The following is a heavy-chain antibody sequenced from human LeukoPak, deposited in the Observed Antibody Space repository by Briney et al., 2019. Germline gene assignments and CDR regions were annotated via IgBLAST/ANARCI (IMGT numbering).Heavy chain of an antibody. CDR1: GFTFSSYA. CDR2: ISYDGINK. CDR3: AKDHVTSSSWFPDY. J-gene: IGHJ4*02. Sequence: GGSLRLSCAASGFTFSSYAMHWVRQAPGKGLEWVAVISYDGINKYYADSVKGRFTISRDNSKNMLYLQMSSLRAEDTAVYYCAKDHVTSSSWFPDYWGQGTLVTVSS. V-gene: IGHV3-30*04. D-gene: IGHD6-13*01.